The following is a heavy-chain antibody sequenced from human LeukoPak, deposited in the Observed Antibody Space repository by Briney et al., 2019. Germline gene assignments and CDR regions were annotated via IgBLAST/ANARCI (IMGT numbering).Heavy chain of an antibody. CDR3: ARGIGIAVAGT. Sequence: ASVKVSCKASGYTLNSHYLLWVGQAPGQGLEWIGIINPSGGSTSYAQKFQGRVTMTRDTSTSTVYMELSSLRSEDTAVYYCARGIGIAVAGTWGQGTLVTVSS. CDR2: INPSGGST. V-gene: IGHV1-46*02. J-gene: IGHJ4*02. CDR1: GYTLNSHY. D-gene: IGHD6-19*01.